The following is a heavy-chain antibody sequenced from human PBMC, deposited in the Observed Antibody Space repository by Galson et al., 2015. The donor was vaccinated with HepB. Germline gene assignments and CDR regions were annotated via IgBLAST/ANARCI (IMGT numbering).Heavy chain of an antibody. CDR2: IYYSGST. V-gene: IGHV4-39*01. D-gene: IGHD1-1*01. J-gene: IGHJ4*02. CDR1: GGSISSSSYY. CDR3: ARLKFDVGERVEETYYFDY. Sequence: TLSLTCTVSGGSISSSSYYWGWIRQPPGKGLEWIGSIYYSGSTYYNPSLKSRVTISVDTSKNQFSLKLSSVTAADTAVYYCARLKFDVGERVEETYYFDYWGQGTLVTVSS.